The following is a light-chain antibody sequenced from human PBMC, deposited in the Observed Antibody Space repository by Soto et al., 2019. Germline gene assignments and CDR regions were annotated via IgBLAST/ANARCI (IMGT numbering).Light chain of an antibody. J-gene: IGLJ1*01. CDR1: SSNIGAGYD. Sequence: QSVLTQPPSVSGAPGQRVTISCTGSSSNIGAGYDVHWYQQLPGTAPKLLIYGNSNRPSGVPDRFSGSKSGTSASLAITGLQAEDEADYYCQSYDSSLSGSYVFGNGTKATVL. V-gene: IGLV1-40*01. CDR2: GNS. CDR3: QSYDSSLSGSYV.